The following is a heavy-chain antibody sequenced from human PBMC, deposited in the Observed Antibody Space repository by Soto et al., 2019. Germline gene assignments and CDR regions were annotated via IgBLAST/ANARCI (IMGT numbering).Heavy chain of an antibody. CDR1: GGTFSSYA. CDR3: ARQQDYYDSPLFDY. CDR2: IIPIFGTA. D-gene: IGHD3-22*01. V-gene: IGHV1-69*06. Sequence: SVKVSCKASGGTFSSYAISWVRQAPGQGLEWMGGIIPIFGTANYAQKFQGRVTITADKSTSTAYMELSSLRSEDTAVYYCARQQDYYDSPLFDYWGQGTLVTVSS. J-gene: IGHJ4*02.